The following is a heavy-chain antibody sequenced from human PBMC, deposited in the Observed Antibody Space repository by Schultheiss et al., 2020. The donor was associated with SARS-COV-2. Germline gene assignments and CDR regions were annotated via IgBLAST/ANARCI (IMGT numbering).Heavy chain of an antibody. CDR1: GYTFTSYD. CDR3: ARSRRIAVAGPPGY. J-gene: IGHJ4*02. V-gene: IGHV1-8*01. Sequence: ASVKDSCKASGYTFTSYDINWVRQATGQGLEWMGWMNPNSGNTGYAQKFKGRVTMTRNTSISTAYMELSSLKSEDTAVYYCARSRRIAVAGPPGYWGQGTLVTVSS. CDR2: MNPNSGNT. D-gene: IGHD6-19*01.